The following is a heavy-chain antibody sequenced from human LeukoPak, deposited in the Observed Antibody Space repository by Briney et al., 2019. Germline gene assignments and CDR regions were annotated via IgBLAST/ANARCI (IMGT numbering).Heavy chain of an antibody. Sequence: SETLSLTCTVSGVSISSSYWSWIRQPPGEGLEWIGYIFDSGSTHYNPSLRSRVTISVDTSKNQFSLKLNSVTAADTAVYYCARVPSYDSSGYPKGYFDYWGQEPRSPSPQ. CDR3: ARVPSYDSSGYPKGYFDY. D-gene: IGHD3-22*01. CDR1: GVSISSSY. V-gene: IGHV4-59*01. CDR2: IFDSGST. J-gene: IGHJ4*01.